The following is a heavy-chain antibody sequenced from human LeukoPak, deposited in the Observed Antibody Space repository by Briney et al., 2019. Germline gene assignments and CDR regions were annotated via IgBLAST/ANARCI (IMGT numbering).Heavy chain of an antibody. D-gene: IGHD1-26*01. CDR1: GFTFSSYA. CDR2: ISGSGGST. Sequence: GGSLRLSCTASGFTFSSYAMSWVRQAPGKGLEWVSAISGSGGSTYYADSVKGRFTISRDNSKNTLYLQMNSLRAEDTAVYYCAKCDSGSYYGTAFDIWGQGTMVTVSS. CDR3: AKCDSGSYYGTAFDI. V-gene: IGHV3-23*01. J-gene: IGHJ3*02.